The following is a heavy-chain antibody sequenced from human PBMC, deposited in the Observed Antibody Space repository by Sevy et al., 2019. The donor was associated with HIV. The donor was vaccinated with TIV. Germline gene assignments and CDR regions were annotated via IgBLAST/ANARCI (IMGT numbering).Heavy chain of an antibody. CDR2: ISSSSSTI. Sequence: RGSLRLSCAASGFTFSSYSMNCVRQAPGKGLEWVSYISSSSSTIYYADSVKGRFTISRDNAKNSLYLQMNSLTDQDTAVYYCASTQGLTNWLFDYWGQGTLVFVSS. V-gene: IGHV3-48*02. CDR3: ASTQGLTNWLFDY. J-gene: IGHJ4*02. CDR1: GFTFSSYS. D-gene: IGHD3-9*01.